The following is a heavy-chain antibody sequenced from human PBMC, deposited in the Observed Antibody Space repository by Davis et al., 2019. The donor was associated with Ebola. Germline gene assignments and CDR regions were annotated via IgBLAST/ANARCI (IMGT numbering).Heavy chain of an antibody. Sequence: AASVTVSCKASGRTFSSYTISWVRQAPGQGLEWMGRIIPILGIANYAQKFQGRVTITRDTSASTAYMELSSLRSEDTAVYYCAMGGCISTSCLYYYYYYGMDVWGQGTTVTVSS. D-gene: IGHD2-2*01. CDR3: AMGGCISTSCLYYYYYYGMDV. CDR2: IIPILGIA. J-gene: IGHJ6*02. V-gene: IGHV1-69*02. CDR1: GRTFSSYT.